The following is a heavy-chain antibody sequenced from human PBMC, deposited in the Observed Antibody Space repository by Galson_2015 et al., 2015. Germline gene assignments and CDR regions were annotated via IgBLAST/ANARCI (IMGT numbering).Heavy chain of an antibody. CDR2: ISYDGSNK. D-gene: IGHD2-2*01. J-gene: IGHJ5*02. CDR1: GFTFSSYA. Sequence: SLRLSCAASGFTFSSYAMHWVRQAPGKGLEWVAVISYDGSNKYYADSVKGRFTISRDNSKNTLYLQMNSLRAEDTAVYYCARVGVPAVPWGQGTLVTVSS. V-gene: IGHV3-30*01. CDR3: ARVGVPAVP.